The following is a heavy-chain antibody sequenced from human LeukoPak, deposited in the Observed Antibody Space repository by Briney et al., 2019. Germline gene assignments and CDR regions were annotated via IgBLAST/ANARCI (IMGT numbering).Heavy chain of an antibody. Sequence: GRSPRLSCAASGFTFSSYGMHWVRQAPGKRLEWVTVISYDGSNKYYADSVKGRFTISRDNSKNTLYLQMNSLRAEDTAVYYCAKDPLRYCSSTSCYGIDYWGQGTLVTVSS. CDR2: ISYDGSNK. CDR3: AKDPLRYCSSTSCYGIDY. CDR1: GFTFSSYG. J-gene: IGHJ4*02. D-gene: IGHD2-2*01. V-gene: IGHV3-30*18.